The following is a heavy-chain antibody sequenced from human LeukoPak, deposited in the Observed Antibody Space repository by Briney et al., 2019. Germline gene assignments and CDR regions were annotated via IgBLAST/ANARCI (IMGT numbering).Heavy chain of an antibody. D-gene: IGHD6-13*01. CDR2: INHSGST. CDR1: GGSFSGYY. V-gene: IGHV4-34*01. Sequence: SETLSLTCAVYGGSFSGYYWSWIRQPPGKGLEWIGEINHSGSTNYNPSLKSRVTISVDTSKNQFSLKLSSVTAADTAVYYCARTPGPYSSSWYGWFSDYWGQGTLVTVSS. CDR3: ARTPGPYSSSWYGWFSDY. J-gene: IGHJ4*02.